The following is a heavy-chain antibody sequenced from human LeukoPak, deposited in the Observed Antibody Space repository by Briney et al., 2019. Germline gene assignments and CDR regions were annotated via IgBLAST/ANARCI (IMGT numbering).Heavy chain of an antibody. Sequence: GESLKISCKGSGYSLTSYWIGWVRQMPGKGLEWMGIIYPGDSDTRYSPSFQGQVTISADKSISTAYLQWSSLKASDTAMYYCARPVSSGWPHVGYFQHWGQGTLVTVSS. CDR2: IYPGDSDT. CDR3: ARPVSSGWPHVGYFQH. J-gene: IGHJ1*01. D-gene: IGHD6-19*01. V-gene: IGHV5-51*01. CDR1: GYSLTSYW.